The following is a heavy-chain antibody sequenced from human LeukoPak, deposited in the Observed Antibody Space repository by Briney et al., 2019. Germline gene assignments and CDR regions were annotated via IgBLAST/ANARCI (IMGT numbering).Heavy chain of an antibody. D-gene: IGHD3-3*01. Sequence: ASVNVSCKASGYTFTSYGISWVRQAPGQGLEWMGWISAYNDNTNYAQKLQGRVTMTTDTSTSTAYMELRSLRSDDTAVYYCARSGDFWSGYVRDFDYWGQGTLVTVSS. V-gene: IGHV1-18*01. J-gene: IGHJ4*02. CDR3: ARSGDFWSGYVRDFDY. CDR2: ISAYNDNT. CDR1: GYTFTSYG.